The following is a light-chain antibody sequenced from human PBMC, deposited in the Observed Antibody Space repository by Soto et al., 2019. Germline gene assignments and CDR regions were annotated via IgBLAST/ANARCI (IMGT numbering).Light chain of an antibody. V-gene: IGKV3-11*01. CDR1: HSVNIY. Sequence: EIVLTQSPATLSLSPGERATLSCRASHSVNIYLAWYQQKPGQAPRLLIYDASNRATGIPARFSGSGSGTDFTLTISSLEPEDIAVYYCQQRSNWRVTFGGGTKVEIK. CDR3: QQRSNWRVT. CDR2: DAS. J-gene: IGKJ4*01.